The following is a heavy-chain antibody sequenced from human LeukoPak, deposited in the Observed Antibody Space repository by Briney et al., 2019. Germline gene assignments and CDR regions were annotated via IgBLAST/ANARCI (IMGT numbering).Heavy chain of an antibody. CDR2: IKQDGSEK. J-gene: IGHJ4*02. Sequence: GGSLRLSCAASGFTFSSYWMSWVRQAPGKGLEWVANIKQDGSEKYYVDSVKGRFTISRDNAKNSLYLQMNSLRAEDTAVYYCARDLYGYSYGGDWLGYWGQGTLVTVSS. CDR1: GFTFSSYW. V-gene: IGHV3-7*03. D-gene: IGHD5-18*01. CDR3: ARDLYGYSYGGDWLGY.